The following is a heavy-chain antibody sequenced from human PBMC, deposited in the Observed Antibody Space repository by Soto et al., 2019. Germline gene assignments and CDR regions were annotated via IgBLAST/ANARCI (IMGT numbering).Heavy chain of an antibody. D-gene: IGHD2-2*01. Sequence: GGSLRLSCVASGFTFSNYDMHWVRQGTGKGLEWVSAIGTAGDAHYPGSVKGRFTISRENAKKSLFLQMNNLRPGDTAVYYCARGTDTSSFSSMDVWGQGTTVIGSS. CDR1: GFTFSNYD. CDR2: IGTAGDA. V-gene: IGHV3-13*01. CDR3: ARGTDTSSFSSMDV. J-gene: IGHJ6*02.